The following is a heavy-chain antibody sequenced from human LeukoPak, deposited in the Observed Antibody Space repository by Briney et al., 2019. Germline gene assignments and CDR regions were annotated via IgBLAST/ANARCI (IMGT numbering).Heavy chain of an antibody. CDR3: AKVRRLYGDFTFDY. Sequence: GGSLRLSCAASGFTFSSYAMSWVRQAPGKGLEWVSAISGSGGSTYYADSVKGRFTISRDNSKNTLYLQMNSLRAEDTAAYYCAKVRRLYGDFTFDYWGQGTLVTVSS. J-gene: IGHJ4*02. CDR2: ISGSGGST. D-gene: IGHD4-17*01. V-gene: IGHV3-23*01. CDR1: GFTFSSYA.